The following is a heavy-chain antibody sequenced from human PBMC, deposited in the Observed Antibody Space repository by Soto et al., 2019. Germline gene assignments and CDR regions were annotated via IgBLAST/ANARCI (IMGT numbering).Heavy chain of an antibody. J-gene: IGHJ4*02. CDR1: GGSISSYY. D-gene: IGHD6-19*01. CDR3: ARHPPRHTRGWYTPYYFDY. CDR2: IYYSGST. V-gene: IGHV4-59*08. Sequence: SETLSLTCTVSGGSISSYYWSWIRQPPGKGLEWIGYIYYSGSTNYNPSLKSRVTISVDTSKNQFSLKLSPVTAADTAVYYCARHPPRHTRGWYTPYYFDYWGQGTLVTVSS.